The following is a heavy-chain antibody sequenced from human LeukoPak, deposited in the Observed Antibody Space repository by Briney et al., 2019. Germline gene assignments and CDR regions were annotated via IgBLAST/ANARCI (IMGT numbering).Heavy chain of an antibody. CDR2: ITIGSTYM. J-gene: IGHJ4*02. D-gene: IGHD6-19*01. CDR3: ARDQAVAGPVAFDF. Sequence: GGSLRLSCATSGFPFSTYSTTWARQAPGKGLEWVSSITIGSTYMYYADSVTGRFTISRDSAKSSLYLQMNSLRDDDTVVYYCARDQAVAGPVAFDFWGQGTLVTVSS. CDR1: GFPFSTYS. V-gene: IGHV3-21*06.